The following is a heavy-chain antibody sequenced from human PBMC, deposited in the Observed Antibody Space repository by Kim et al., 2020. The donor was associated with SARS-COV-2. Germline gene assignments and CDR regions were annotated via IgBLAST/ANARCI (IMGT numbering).Heavy chain of an antibody. CDR3: ARPCSRAFLFDY. J-gene: IGHJ4*02. Sequence: YYVDSVKGRFPISRDNAKNSLYLQMNSLRAEDTAVYYCARPCSRAFLFDYWGQGTLVTVSS. V-gene: IGHV3-7*03. D-gene: IGHD3-3*02.